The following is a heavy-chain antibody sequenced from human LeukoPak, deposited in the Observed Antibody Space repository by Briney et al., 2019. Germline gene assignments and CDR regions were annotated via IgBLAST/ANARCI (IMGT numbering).Heavy chain of an antibody. V-gene: IGHV4-59*01. J-gene: IGHJ4*02. CDR1: GGSIDSYY. Sequence: PSETLSLTCIVPGGSIDSYYWTWLRQPPGKGLEWIAYIFYSASTNYSPSLKSRATITVDTSKNQFSLNLRSVTAADMAVYYCARGRTSGGYPHFDSWGQGIQVTVSS. D-gene: IGHD6-19*01. CDR3: ARGRTSGGYPHFDS. CDR2: IFYSAST.